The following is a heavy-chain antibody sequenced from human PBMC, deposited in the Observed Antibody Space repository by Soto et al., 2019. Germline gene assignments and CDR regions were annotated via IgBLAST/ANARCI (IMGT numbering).Heavy chain of an antibody. D-gene: IGHD3-22*01. CDR2: IDSGGRTT. CDR3: ARWITDSNVYYFDY. J-gene: IGHJ4*02. V-gene: IGHV3-74*01. CDR1: GFTFSSDW. Sequence: PGGSLRLSCAASGFTFSSDWMHWFRQAPGKGLVWVSRIDSGGRTTTYADSVKGRFTISRDNAKNTLYLQMNGLRAEDQALYYCARWITDSNVYYFDYWGQGTLVTVSS.